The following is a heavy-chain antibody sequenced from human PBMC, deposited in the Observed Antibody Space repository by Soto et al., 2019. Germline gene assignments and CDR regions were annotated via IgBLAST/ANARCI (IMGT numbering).Heavy chain of an antibody. V-gene: IGHV3-30*03. Sequence: PGGSLRLSCAASGFTFSSYGMHWVRQAPGKGLEWVAVISYDGSNKYYADSVKGRFTISRDNSKNTLYLQMNSLRAEDTAVYYYAIDRHSSSWSVPYYFDYWGRGTLVTVSS. D-gene: IGHD6-13*01. CDR1: GFTFSSYG. CDR2: ISYDGSNK. CDR3: AIDRHSSSWSVPYYFDY. J-gene: IGHJ4*02.